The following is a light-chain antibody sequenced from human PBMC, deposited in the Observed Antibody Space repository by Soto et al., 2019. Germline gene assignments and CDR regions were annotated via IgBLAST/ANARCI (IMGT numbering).Light chain of an antibody. V-gene: IGKV1-12*01. CDR3: QQTNSFPRT. CDR2: AAS. Sequence: DIQMTQSPSSVSASLVDRVTIPCRASQDISSWLAWYQQKPGKAPNLLIYAASSLQSGVPSRFSGSGSGTDFTLTINSLQPEDIATYYCQQTNSFPRTFGQGTKVDIK. CDR1: QDISSW. J-gene: IGKJ1*01.